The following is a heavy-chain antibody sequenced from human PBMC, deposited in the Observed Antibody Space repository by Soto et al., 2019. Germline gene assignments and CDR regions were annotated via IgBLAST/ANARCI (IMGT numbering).Heavy chain of an antibody. CDR3: ARDLKFGILTGYYYYYGMDV. D-gene: IGHD3-9*01. V-gene: IGHV3-11*01. CDR2: ISSSGSTI. CDR1: GFTFSDYY. J-gene: IGHJ6*02. Sequence: GGSLRLSCAASGFTFSDYYMSWIRQAPGKGLEWVSYISSSGSTIYYADSVKGRFTISRDNAKNSLYLQMNSLRAEDTAVYYCARDLKFGILTGYYYYYGMDVWGQGTTVTVSS.